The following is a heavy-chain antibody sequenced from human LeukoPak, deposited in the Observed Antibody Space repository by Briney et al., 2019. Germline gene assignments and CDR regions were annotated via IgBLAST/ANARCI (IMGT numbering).Heavy chain of an antibody. CDR1: GFRFSSYA. V-gene: IGHV3-66*01. D-gene: IGHD3-3*01. Sequence: GGSLRLSCAASGFRFSSYAMSWVRQAPGKGLEWVSVIYSGGSTYYADSVKGRFTISRDNSKNTLYLQMNSLRAEDTAVYYCARGFRSVQVWSLFDYWGQGTLVTVSS. CDR3: ARGFRSVQVWSLFDY. J-gene: IGHJ4*02. CDR2: IYSGGST.